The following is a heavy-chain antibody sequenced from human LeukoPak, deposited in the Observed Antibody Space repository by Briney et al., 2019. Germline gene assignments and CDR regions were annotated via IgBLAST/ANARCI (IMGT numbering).Heavy chain of an antibody. CDR2: MNPISGNT. J-gene: IGHJ6*02. D-gene: IGHD3-3*01. CDR3: ARRYYDFWSGYYYYYYYYGMDV. Sequence: ASVKVSCKASGYTFTSYDINWVRQATGQGLEWMGWMNPISGNTGYAQKFQGRVTMTRNTSISTAYMELSSLRSEDTAVYYCARRYYDFWSGYYYYYYYYGMDVWGQGTTVTVSS. CDR1: GYTFTSYD. V-gene: IGHV1-8*01.